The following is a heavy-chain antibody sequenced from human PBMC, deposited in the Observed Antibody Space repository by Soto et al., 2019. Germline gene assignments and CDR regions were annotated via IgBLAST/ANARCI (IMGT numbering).Heavy chain of an antibody. Sequence: QVQLVQSGAEVKKPGSSVKVSCTASGGSLRNSVISWVRQAPAQRLEWMGGVIPILGTANYAQKFQGRVTMTADEATSTAYMDLSSRSPDDTAGYYCARLGHPGHWGPGTLVIVSS. CDR2: VIPILGTA. V-gene: IGHV1-69*01. CDR1: GGSLRNSV. J-gene: IGHJ4*02. CDR3: ARLGHPGH.